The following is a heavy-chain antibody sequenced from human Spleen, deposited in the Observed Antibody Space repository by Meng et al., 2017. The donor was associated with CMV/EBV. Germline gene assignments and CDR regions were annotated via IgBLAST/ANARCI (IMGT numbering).Heavy chain of an antibody. CDR1: GYTFTDHR. V-gene: IGHV1-2*02. CDR3: ARHSSSWYFDY. CDR2: INPNSGGT. J-gene: IGHJ4*02. D-gene: IGHD6-13*01. Sequence: ASVKVSCKASGYTFTDHRVHWVRQAPGQGLEWMGWINPNSGGTNYAQKFQGRVTMTRDTSISTAYMELRSLRSDDTAVYYCARHSSSWYFDYWGQGTLVTVSS.